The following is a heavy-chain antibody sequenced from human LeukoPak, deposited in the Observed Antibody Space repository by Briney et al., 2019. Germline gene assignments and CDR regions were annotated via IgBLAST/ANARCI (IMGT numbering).Heavy chain of an antibody. CDR2: IRSKAYRGTT. V-gene: IGHV3-49*04. D-gene: IGHD1-1*01. J-gene: IGHJ6*02. Sequence: GGSLGLSCTGSGFTFGDHAMSWVRQAPGKGLEWVGFIRSKAYRGTTEYAASVKGRFTISRDDSASIAYLQMNSLKTEDTAVYYCARGPIQLWIHNAMDVWGQGTTVTVSS. CDR1: GFTFGDHA. CDR3: ARGPIQLWIHNAMDV.